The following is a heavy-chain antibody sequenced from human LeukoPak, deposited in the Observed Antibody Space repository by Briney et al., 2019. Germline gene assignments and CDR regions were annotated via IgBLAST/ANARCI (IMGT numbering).Heavy chain of an antibody. D-gene: IGHD3-3*01. Sequence: GGSLRLSCAASGFTFRSYAMSWVRQAPGKGLEWVSALSGSGDKTFYADSVKGRFTISRDNAKNTLYLQMRSLMTEDTALYYCAKDMDFWSGSDYWGQGTLVTVSS. CDR2: LSGSGDKT. J-gene: IGHJ4*02. CDR1: GFTFRSYA. CDR3: AKDMDFWSGSDY. V-gene: IGHV3-23*01.